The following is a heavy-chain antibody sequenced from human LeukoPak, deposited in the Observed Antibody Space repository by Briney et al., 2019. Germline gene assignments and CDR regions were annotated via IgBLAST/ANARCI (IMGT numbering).Heavy chain of an antibody. CDR2: IIPICGTA. Sequence: GASVKVSCKASGYTFSSYAISWVRQAPGQGLEWMGWIIPICGTANYAQKFQGRVTITRHESTTTAYMELSSLRSEDTAVSYCARGREHGLRSGQQFATWGQGKLATVSS. CDR3: ARGREHGLRSGQQFAT. J-gene: IGHJ5*02. D-gene: IGHD1/OR15-1a*01. CDR1: GYTFSSYA. V-gene: IGHV1-69*05.